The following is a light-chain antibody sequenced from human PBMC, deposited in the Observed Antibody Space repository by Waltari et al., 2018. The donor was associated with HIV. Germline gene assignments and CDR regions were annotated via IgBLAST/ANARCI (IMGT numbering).Light chain of an antibody. CDR3: CSYAGSSLGV. Sequence: QSALTQPASVSGSPGQSITISCTGTSSDVGSFTLVSWYQQHPGKAPKFLIYEVSKRPSGVSNRFSGSKSGNTASLTISGLQAEDEADYYCCSYAGSSLGVFGGGTKLTVL. CDR2: EVS. J-gene: IGLJ3*02. V-gene: IGLV2-23*02. CDR1: SSDVGSFTL.